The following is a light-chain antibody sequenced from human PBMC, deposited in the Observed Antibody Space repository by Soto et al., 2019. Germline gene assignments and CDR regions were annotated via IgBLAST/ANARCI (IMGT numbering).Light chain of an antibody. CDR1: QSISPN. V-gene: IGKV1-39*01. CDR3: QQSFITPPLT. Sequence: DIPMTQSPSSLYASIGDRITITCRASQSISPNLNWYQQKQGKAPKLLIYGASTLQSGVPSRFSGRGSATDFTLTIRSLQPEDFATYYCQQSFITPPLTFGGGTKVDIK. CDR2: GAS. J-gene: IGKJ4*01.